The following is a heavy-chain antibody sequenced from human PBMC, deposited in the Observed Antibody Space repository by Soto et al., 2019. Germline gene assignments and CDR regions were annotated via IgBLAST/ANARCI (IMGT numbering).Heavy chain of an antibody. J-gene: IGHJ4*02. CDR3: AKGAIETDIVVVVAARGGFDY. CDR2: ISGSGGST. Sequence: PGGSLRLSCAASGFTFSSYAMSWVRQAPGKGLEWVSAISGSGGSTYYADSVKGRFTISRDNSKNTLYLQMNSLRAEDTAVYYCAKGAIETDIVVVVAARGGFDYWGQGTLVTVS. CDR1: GFTFSSYA. V-gene: IGHV3-23*01. D-gene: IGHD2-15*01.